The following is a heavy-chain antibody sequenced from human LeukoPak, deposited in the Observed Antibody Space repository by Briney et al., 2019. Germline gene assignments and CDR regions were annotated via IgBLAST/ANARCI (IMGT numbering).Heavy chain of an antibody. CDR3: ASHYYDSSGYYNAFDI. Sequence: GGSLRLSCAASGFTFSSYSMNWVRQAPGKGLEWVSSISSSSSYIYYADSVKGRFTISRDNAKNSLYLQMNSLRAEDTAVYYCASHYYDSSGYYNAFDIWGQGTMVTVSS. V-gene: IGHV3-21*01. CDR2: ISSSSSYI. CDR1: GFTFSSYS. D-gene: IGHD3-22*01. J-gene: IGHJ3*02.